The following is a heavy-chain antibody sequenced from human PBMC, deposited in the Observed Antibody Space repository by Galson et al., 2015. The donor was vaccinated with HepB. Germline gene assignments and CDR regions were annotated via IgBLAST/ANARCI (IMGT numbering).Heavy chain of an antibody. CDR3: AILTVGATTPFDY. V-gene: IGHV3-48*01. CDR2: ISSSSSTI. Sequence: SLRLSCAASGFTFSRYSMNWVRQAPGKGLEYVSYISSSSSTIYYADSVKGRFTISRDNAKNSLYLRMNSLRAEDTAVYYCAILTVGATTPFDYWGQGTLVTVSS. CDR1: GFTFSRYS. J-gene: IGHJ4*02. D-gene: IGHD1-26*01.